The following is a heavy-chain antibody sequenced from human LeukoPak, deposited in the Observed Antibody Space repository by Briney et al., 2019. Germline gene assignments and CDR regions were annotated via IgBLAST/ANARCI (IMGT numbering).Heavy chain of an antibody. J-gene: IGHJ4*02. V-gene: IGHV3-23*01. CDR2: ITGSGTST. CDR1: GFTFSSYA. Sequence: GESLKISCAASGFTFSSYAMSWVRQAPGKGLEWVSTITGSGTSTYYADSVKGRFTISRDNSKNTLYLQMNSLRAEDTAVYYCAKDSHVLWGQGTLVTVSS. CDR3: AKDSHVL. D-gene: IGHD4/OR15-4a*01.